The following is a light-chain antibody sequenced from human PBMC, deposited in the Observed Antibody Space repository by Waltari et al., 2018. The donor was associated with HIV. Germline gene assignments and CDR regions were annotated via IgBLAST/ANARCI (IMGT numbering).Light chain of an antibody. V-gene: IGKV3-20*01. CDR1: QSVSSSY. J-gene: IGKJ2*03. CDR3: QQYGSSPYS. Sequence: EIVLTQSPGTLSLSPGERATLSCRASQSVSSSYLAWYQQKPGQAPRLLIYGASSRATGIPDRFSGSGSGTDVTLTISRLEPEDFAVYYCQQYGSSPYSFGQGTKLEIK. CDR2: GAS.